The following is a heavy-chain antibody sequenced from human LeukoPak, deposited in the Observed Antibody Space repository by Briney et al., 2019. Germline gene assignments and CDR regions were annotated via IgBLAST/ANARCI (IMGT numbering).Heavy chain of an antibody. J-gene: IGHJ4*02. Sequence: SETLSLTCTVSGGSISSYYWSWIRQPPGKGLEWIGYIYFTGSTNYNPSFKSRVTISVDTSKNQFSLKLSSVTAADTAVYYCARKQFREYYFDYWGQGTLVTVSS. D-gene: IGHD3-10*01. V-gene: IGHV4-59*08. CDR2: IYFTGST. CDR3: ARKQFREYYFDY. CDR1: GGSISSYY.